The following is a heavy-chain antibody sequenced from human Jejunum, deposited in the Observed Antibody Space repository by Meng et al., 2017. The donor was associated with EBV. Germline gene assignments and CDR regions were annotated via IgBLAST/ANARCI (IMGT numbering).Heavy chain of an antibody. J-gene: IGHJ4*02. V-gene: IGHV4-4*02. D-gene: IGHD5-24*01. CDR1: GASITGTNW. CDR2: IWHGGNT. CDR3: ARGNAYNVPSFDY. Sequence: QGHVQVSAPGLLTPSGTLPLTCAVSGASITGTNWWSWVRPPPGKGLEWIAEIWHGGNTNYNPALKSRVTISVDKSNNQFSLKLASVTAADTAVYFCARGNAYNVPSFDYWGQGTLVTVSS.